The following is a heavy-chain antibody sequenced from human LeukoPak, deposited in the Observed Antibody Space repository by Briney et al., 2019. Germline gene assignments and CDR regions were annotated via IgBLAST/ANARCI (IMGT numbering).Heavy chain of an antibody. Sequence: GGSLRLSCAASGFTFSSYSMNWVRQAPGKGLEWVSSFSSSSSYIYYADSVKGRFTISRDNAKNSLYLQMNSLRAEDTAVYYCARVPKNLLYYYYMDVWGKGTTVTVSS. V-gene: IGHV3-21*01. J-gene: IGHJ6*03. CDR2: FSSSSSYI. CDR1: GFTFSSYS. CDR3: ARVPKNLLYYYYMDV.